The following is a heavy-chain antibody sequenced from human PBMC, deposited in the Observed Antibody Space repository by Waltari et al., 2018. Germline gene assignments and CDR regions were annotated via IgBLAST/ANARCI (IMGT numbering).Heavy chain of an antibody. Sequence: QLQLQESGPGLVKPSETLSLTCTVSGGSISSSSYYWGWIRQPPGKGLEWIGSIYYSGSTYYNPSLKSRVTISVDTSKNQFSLKLSSVTAADTAVYYCARGGYDFWSGSTYGMGVWGQGTTVTVSS. CDR1: GGSISSSSYY. J-gene: IGHJ6*02. CDR2: IYYSGST. V-gene: IGHV4-39*07. CDR3: ARGGYDFWSGSTYGMGV. D-gene: IGHD3-3*01.